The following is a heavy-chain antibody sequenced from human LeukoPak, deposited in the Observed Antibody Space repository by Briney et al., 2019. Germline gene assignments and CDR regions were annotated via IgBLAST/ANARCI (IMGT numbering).Heavy chain of an antibody. D-gene: IGHD1-26*01. CDR2: INPNGGST. CDR1: GYTFTSYY. Sequence: ASVKVSCKASGYTFTSYYMHWVRQAPGQGLEWMGIINPNGGSTSYAQKFQGRVTMTRDMSTSTVYMELTSLRSEDTAVCYCARDEGESGSYLGAIVDPWGQGTLVTVSS. J-gene: IGHJ5*02. V-gene: IGHV1-46*01. CDR3: ARDEGESGSYLGAIVDP.